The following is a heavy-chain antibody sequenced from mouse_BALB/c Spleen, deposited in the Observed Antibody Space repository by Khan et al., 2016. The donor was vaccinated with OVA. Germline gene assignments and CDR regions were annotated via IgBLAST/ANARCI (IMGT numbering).Heavy chain of an antibody. V-gene: IGHV1-4*01. CDR2: INPSNDYT. J-gene: IGHJ3*01. CDR1: GYTFTTYT. Sequence: QVQLKQSGAELARPGASVKMSCKTSGYTFTTYTLHWVKQRPGRSLEWIGYINPSNDYTNYNQKFKDKSTLTADKSSSTAYMQLSSLTSEDSAVYYCASSRQLGLRGGFTYWGQGTLVTVSA. CDR3: ASSRQLGLRGGFTY. D-gene: IGHD3-2*01.